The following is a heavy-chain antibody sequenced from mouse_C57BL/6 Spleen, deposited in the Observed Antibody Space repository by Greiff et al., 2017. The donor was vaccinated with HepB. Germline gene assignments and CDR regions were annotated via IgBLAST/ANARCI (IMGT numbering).Heavy chain of an antibody. Sequence: VQLQQSGAELVKPGASVKVSCKASGYTFTSYWMHWVKQRPGQGLEWIGRIHPSDSDTNYNQKFKGKATLTVDKSSSTAYMQLSSLTSEDAAFYFGAMGGYYGSSPFDYWGQGTTLTVSS. V-gene: IGHV1-74*01. CDR3: AMGGYYGSSPFDY. CDR1: GYTFTSYW. CDR2: IHPSDSDT. J-gene: IGHJ2*01. D-gene: IGHD1-1*01.